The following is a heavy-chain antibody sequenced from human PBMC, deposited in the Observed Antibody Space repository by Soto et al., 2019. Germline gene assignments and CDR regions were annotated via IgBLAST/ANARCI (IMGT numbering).Heavy chain of an antibody. Sequence: SVKVSCKASGGTFSSYTITWVRQAPGQGLECMGRIIPILGIANYAQKFQGRVTLTADTSTSTAYMELSSLRSEDTAVYYCLNIPHYWGQGTLVTASS. V-gene: IGHV1-69*02. CDR2: IIPILGIA. CDR1: GGTFSSYT. CDR3: LNIPHY. J-gene: IGHJ4*02.